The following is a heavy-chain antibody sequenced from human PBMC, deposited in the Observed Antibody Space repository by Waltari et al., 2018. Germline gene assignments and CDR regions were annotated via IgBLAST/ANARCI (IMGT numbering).Heavy chain of an antibody. Sequence: QVHLMQSGAEVKRPGASVKVSCKASGYTFTDYRMHWVRQAPGQGLEWRGWIYPDSGVSKYAQKYQGWVTMTRDTSISTAYMELSRLRSDDTSVYYCARDYCNGGSCFFYYMDVWGKGTTVTVSS. D-gene: IGHD2-15*01. CDR1: GYTFTDYR. CDR3: ARDYCNGGSCFFYYMDV. CDR2: IYPDSGVS. J-gene: IGHJ6*03. V-gene: IGHV1-2*04.